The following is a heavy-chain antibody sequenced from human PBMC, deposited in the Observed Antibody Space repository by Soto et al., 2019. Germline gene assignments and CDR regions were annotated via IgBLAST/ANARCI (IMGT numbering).Heavy chain of an antibody. V-gene: IGHV1-69*02. CDR3: AKSRQSGYDSSDF. CDR2: IIPMLRIT. Sequence: QVQLVQSGTEVKKAGSSVKVSCRASGGILHSYTVSWVRQAPGQGLEWMGRIIPMLRITGYAEKFQGRVAITADKSTNTAYMELSDLRSEDTAVYYCAKSRQSGYDSSDFWGQGTQVTVSS. J-gene: IGHJ4*02. D-gene: IGHD5-12*01. CDR1: GGILHSYT.